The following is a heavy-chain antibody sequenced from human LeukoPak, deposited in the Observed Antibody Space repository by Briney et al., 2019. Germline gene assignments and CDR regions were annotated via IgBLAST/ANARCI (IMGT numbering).Heavy chain of an antibody. J-gene: IGHJ4*02. CDR1: GGSFSGYY. Sequence: SETLSLTCAVYGGSFSGYYWSWIRQPPGKGLEWVGEINHSGSTNYNPSLKSRVTISVATSKNQFSLKLSSVTAADTAVYCCARVPGYCSGGSCYYFYFDYWGQGTLVTVSS. V-gene: IGHV4-34*01. D-gene: IGHD2-15*01. CDR2: INHSGST. CDR3: ARVPGYCSGGSCYYFYFDY.